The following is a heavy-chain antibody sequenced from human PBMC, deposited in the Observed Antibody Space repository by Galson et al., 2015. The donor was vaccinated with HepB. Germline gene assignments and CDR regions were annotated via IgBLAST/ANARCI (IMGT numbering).Heavy chain of an antibody. Sequence: SLRLSGAASGSSFSSHGMHWVRQAPGKGLEWVALIWFDGSKDSYADSVKGRFTISRDNSNNMLYLQMNNLRVEDTAVYYCARYSGDYRAFDYWGQGTLVSVSS. CDR2: IWFDGSKD. CDR1: GSSFSSHG. J-gene: IGHJ4*02. V-gene: IGHV3-33*01. CDR3: ARYSGDYRAFDY. D-gene: IGHD4-17*01.